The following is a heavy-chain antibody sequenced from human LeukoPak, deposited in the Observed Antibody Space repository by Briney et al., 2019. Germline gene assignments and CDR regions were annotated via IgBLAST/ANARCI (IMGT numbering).Heavy chain of an antibody. CDR2: ISSSSSYI. V-gene: IGHV3-21*01. CDR1: GGSISSSS. CDR3: ARDPTYDFWSGYSIDY. Sequence: ETLSPTCTVSGGSISSSSYYWGWIRQPPGKGLEWVSSISSSSSYIYYADSVKGRFTISRDNAKNSLYLQMNSLRAEDTAVYYCARDPTYDFWSGYSIDYWGQGTLVTVSS. J-gene: IGHJ4*02. D-gene: IGHD3-3*01.